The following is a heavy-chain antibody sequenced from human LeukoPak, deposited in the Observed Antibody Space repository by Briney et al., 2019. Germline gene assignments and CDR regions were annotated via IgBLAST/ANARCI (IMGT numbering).Heavy chain of an antibody. Sequence: SETLSLTCAVYGGSFSGYYWSWIRQPPGKGLEWIGEINHSGSTNYNPSLKSRVTISVDTSKNQFSLKLSSVTAADTAVYYCARDSPGSYYYYGMDVWGQGTTVTVSS. D-gene: IGHD2-15*01. J-gene: IGHJ6*02. CDR1: GGSFSGYY. CDR2: INHSGST. CDR3: ARDSPGSYYYYGMDV. V-gene: IGHV4-34*01.